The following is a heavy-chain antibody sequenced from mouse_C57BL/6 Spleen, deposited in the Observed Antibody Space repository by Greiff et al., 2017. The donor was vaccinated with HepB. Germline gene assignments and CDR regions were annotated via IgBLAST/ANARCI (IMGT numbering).Heavy chain of an antibody. CDR2: IYPGSGST. CDR3: AGEDYYGYDGPYFDY. V-gene: IGHV1-55*01. J-gene: IGHJ2*01. Sequence: QVHVKQPGAELVKPGASVKMSCKASGYTFTSYWITWVKQRPGQGLEWIGDIYPGSGSTNYNEKFKSKATLTVDTSSSTAYMQLSSLTSEDSAVYYCAGEDYYGYDGPYFDYWGQGTTLTVSS. CDR1: GYTFTSYW. D-gene: IGHD2-2*01.